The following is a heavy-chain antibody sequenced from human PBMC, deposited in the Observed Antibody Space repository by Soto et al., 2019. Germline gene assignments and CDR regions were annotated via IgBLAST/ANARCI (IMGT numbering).Heavy chain of an antibody. D-gene: IGHD3-10*01. Sequence: SETLSLTCTVSGGSISSGGYYWSWIRQHPGKGLEWIGYIYYSGSTYYSPSLKSRVTISVDTSKNQFSLKLSSVTAADTAVYYCARENTMVRGVIGSWGQGTLVTVSS. CDR3: ARENTMVRGVIGS. J-gene: IGHJ5*02. CDR1: GGSISSGGYY. CDR2: IYYSGST. V-gene: IGHV4-31*03.